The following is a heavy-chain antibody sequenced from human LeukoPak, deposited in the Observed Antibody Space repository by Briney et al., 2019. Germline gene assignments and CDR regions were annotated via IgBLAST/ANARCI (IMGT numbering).Heavy chain of an antibody. J-gene: IGHJ6*02. CDR1: GFTFSSYW. V-gene: IGHV3-33*08. CDR3: ARDQSFSGYYGMDV. CDR2: IWFDGSNK. D-gene: IGHD1-26*01. Sequence: GGSLRLSCAASGFTFSSYWMHWVRQAPGKGLEWVAVIWFDGSNKYYADSVKGRFTISRHNSKSTLYLQMNSLRAEDTAVYYCARDQSFSGYYGMDVWGQGTTVTVSS.